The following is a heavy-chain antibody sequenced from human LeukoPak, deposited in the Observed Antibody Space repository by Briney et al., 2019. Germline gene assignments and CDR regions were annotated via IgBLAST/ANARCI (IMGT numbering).Heavy chain of an antibody. Sequence: GASVKVSCKASGYSFTSYGFNWVRQAPGQGLEWMGWMSAYNGKTNYAHSLQGRVTVTADTSTSTAYMELRSLRSDDTAVYYCARGTVTTLNYWGQGTLVTVSS. CDR1: GYSFTSYG. J-gene: IGHJ4*02. D-gene: IGHD4-17*01. CDR2: MSAYNGKT. CDR3: ARGTVTTLNY. V-gene: IGHV1-18*01.